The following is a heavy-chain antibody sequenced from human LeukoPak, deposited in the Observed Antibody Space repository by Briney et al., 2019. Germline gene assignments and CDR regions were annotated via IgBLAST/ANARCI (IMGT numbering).Heavy chain of an antibody. V-gene: IGHV3-30*03. CDR3: ARGYSSSWLGYFDY. CDR1: GFTFSSYG. Sequence: GGSLRLSCAASGFTFSSYGIHWVRQAPDKGLEWGAVVSSDGSNKDYADSVKGRFTISRDTSKNTLYLQMNSLGAEDTAVYYCARGYSSSWLGYFDYWGQGTLVTVSS. J-gene: IGHJ4*02. CDR2: VSSDGSNK. D-gene: IGHD6-13*01.